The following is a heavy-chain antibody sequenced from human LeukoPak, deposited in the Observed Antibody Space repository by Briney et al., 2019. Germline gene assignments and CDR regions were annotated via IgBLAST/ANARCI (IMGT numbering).Heavy chain of an antibody. CDR3: ARDPITIFGVVSPDY. D-gene: IGHD3-3*01. J-gene: IGHJ4*02. CDR1: GGTFSSYA. Sequence: SVKVSCKASGGTFSSYAISWVRQAPGQGLEWMGRIIPILGIANYAQKFQGRVTITADKSTSTAYMELSSLRSEDTAAYYCARDPITIFGVVSPDYWGQGTLVTVSS. V-gene: IGHV1-69*04. CDR2: IIPILGIA.